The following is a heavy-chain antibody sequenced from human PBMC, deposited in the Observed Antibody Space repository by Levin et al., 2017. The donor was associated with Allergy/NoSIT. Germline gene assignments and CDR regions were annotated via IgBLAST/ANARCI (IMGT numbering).Heavy chain of an antibody. V-gene: IGHV3-43*01. CDR1: GFTFDDYT. D-gene: IGHD6-13*01. Sequence: LSLTCAASGFTFDDYTMHWARQAPGKGLEWVSLITWDGGSTYYADSVKGRFTISRDNSKNSLYLQMNSLRTEDTALYYCAKGAIAASLGNYFYMDVWGKGTTVTVSS. CDR2: ITWDGGST. J-gene: IGHJ6*03. CDR3: AKGAIAASLGNYFYMDV.